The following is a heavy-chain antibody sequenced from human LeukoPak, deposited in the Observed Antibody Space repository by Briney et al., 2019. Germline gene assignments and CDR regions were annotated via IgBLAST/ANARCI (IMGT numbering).Heavy chain of an antibody. V-gene: IGHV3-20*04. J-gene: IGHJ4*02. Sequence: GGSLRLSCAASGFTFDDYGMSWVRQAPGKGLEWVSGINWNGGSTGYADSVKGRFTISRDNAKSSLYLQMNSLRAEDTALYYCARFKVWLPYDYWGQGTLVTVSS. CDR1: GFTFDDYG. CDR2: INWNGGST. D-gene: IGHD3-16*01. CDR3: ARFKVWLPYDY.